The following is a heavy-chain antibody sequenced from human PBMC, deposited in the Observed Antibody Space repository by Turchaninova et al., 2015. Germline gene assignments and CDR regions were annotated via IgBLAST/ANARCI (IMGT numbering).Heavy chain of an antibody. J-gene: IGHJ4*01. CDR2: ISTAGTYI. V-gene: IGHV3-21*01. CDR3: TRAEEDVVATIVDY. CDR1: GFVFSRFS. D-gene: IGHD5-24*01. Sequence: EVHLVESGGGLVKPGGSMTLSCAPSGFVFSRFSMNWVRQAPGKGRGGVSSISTAGTYIYYADSVRGRFTISRDDAKNSLYLQMNSLRNEDTAVYYCTRAEEDVVATIVDYWGQGSLVTVAS.